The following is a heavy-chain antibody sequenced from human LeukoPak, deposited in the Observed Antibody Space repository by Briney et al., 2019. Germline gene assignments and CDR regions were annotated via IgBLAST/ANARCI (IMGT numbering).Heavy chain of an antibody. J-gene: IGHJ5*02. D-gene: IGHD2-21*02. CDR3: ARGRSAKFGRGPRGDGSYWFDP. CDR1: GYTFTSYD. V-gene: IGHV1-8*01. Sequence: GASVKVSCKASGYTFTSYDINWVRQATGQGLEWMGWMNPNSGNTGYAQKFQGRVTMTRNTSISTAYMELSSLRSEDTAVYYCARGRSAKFGRGPRGDGSYWFDPWGQGTLVTVSS. CDR2: MNPNSGNT.